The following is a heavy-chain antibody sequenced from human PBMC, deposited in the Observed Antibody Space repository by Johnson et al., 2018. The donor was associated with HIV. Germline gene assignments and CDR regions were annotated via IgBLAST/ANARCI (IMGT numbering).Heavy chain of an antibody. CDR2: VHPNGGGK. Sequence: VQLVESGGGLAKPAWSPRLSCAASQFTFSSYYMNCVHQAPGNGLELVGQVHPNGGGKYLTDSGKDRFNISRDNAKNTLHLQMNSLRAEDTAVYYCAKCGDADAFDIWGQGTMVTVSS. J-gene: IGHJ3*02. CDR3: AKCGDADAFDI. CDR1: QFTFSSYY. D-gene: IGHD3-10*01. V-gene: IGHV3-25*03.